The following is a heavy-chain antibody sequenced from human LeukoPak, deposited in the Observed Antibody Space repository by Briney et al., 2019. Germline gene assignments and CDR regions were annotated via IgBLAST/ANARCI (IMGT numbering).Heavy chain of an antibody. Sequence: GGSLRLSCAASGFTFSSYAMHWVRQAPGKGLEWVAVISYDGSNKYYADSVKGRFTISRDNSKNTLYLQMNSLRAEDTAVYYCAREIGYSGSPTWGQGTLVTVSS. CDR3: AREIGYSGSPT. CDR2: ISYDGSNK. J-gene: IGHJ4*02. D-gene: IGHD1-26*01. V-gene: IGHV3-30-3*01. CDR1: GFTFSSYA.